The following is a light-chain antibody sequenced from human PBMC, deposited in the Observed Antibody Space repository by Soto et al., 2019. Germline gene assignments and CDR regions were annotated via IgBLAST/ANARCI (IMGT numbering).Light chain of an antibody. V-gene: IGKV3-15*01. Sequence: EIVMTQSPATLSVSPGARATLSCRASQSVSSNLAWYQQKPGQAPRLLIYVASTRTTGIPARFSGSRSGTECTLTISRLQSEDFTVDYCQQYNNWPRTFGQGTKVSSK. J-gene: IGKJ1*01. CDR3: QQYNNWPRT. CDR2: VAS. CDR1: QSVSSN.